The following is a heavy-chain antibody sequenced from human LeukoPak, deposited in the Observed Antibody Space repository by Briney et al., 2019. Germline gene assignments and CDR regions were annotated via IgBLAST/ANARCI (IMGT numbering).Heavy chain of an antibody. CDR2: ISGSGGNT. Sequence: GGSLRLSCAASGFTFSSYAMSWVRQAPGKGLEWVSSISGSGGNTYYADSVKGRFTISRDNSKNTLYLQMNSLRPEDTAVYYCAKDGSTSWHGYFQHWGQGTLVTVSS. V-gene: IGHV3-23*01. CDR3: AKDGSTSWHGYFQH. CDR1: GFTFSSYA. D-gene: IGHD2-2*01. J-gene: IGHJ1*01.